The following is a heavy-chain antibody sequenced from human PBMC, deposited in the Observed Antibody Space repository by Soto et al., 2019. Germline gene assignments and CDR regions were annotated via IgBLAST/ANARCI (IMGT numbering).Heavy chain of an antibody. CDR1: GFTVSTKY. CDR2: IYSGGST. CDR3: ARDLTQGPNYYYYYYMDV. Sequence: GGSLRLSCAASGFTVSTKYMSWVRQAPGKGLEWVSVIYSGGSTFYADSVRGRFTISRDNSKNTVNLQMNSLRAEDTAVYYCARDLTQGPNYYYYYYMDVWGKGTTVTVSS. J-gene: IGHJ6*03. V-gene: IGHV3-66*01. D-gene: IGHD2-21*02.